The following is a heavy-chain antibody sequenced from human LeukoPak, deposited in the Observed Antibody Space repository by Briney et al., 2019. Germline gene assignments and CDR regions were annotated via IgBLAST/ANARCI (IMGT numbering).Heavy chain of an antibody. D-gene: IGHD6-13*01. J-gene: IGHJ4*02. V-gene: IGHV4-59*01. Sequence: SETLSLTCTVSGGSFSSDYWSWIRQSPGKGLEWIGYISYSGETKYSPSLKSRVTMSGDRSKNQFSLKLSSVTAADTAVYYCARGYSSSWYNYWGQGTLVTVSS. CDR2: ISYSGET. CDR3: ARGYSSSWYNY. CDR1: GGSFSSDY.